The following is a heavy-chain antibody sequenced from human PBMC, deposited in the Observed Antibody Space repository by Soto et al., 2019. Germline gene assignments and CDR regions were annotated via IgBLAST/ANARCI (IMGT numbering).Heavy chain of an antibody. CDR1: GFTFSSYA. V-gene: IGHV3-23*01. J-gene: IGHJ4*02. CDR2: ISGGGGGT. Sequence: AGGSLRLSCAASGFTFSSYAMSWVRQAPGKGLEWVSAISGGGGGTYYAVSVKGRFTTSRDNSKNTLYLQMNSLRAEDTAVYYCAQTLTAAGTNYWGQGTLVTVSS. CDR3: AQTLTAAGTNY. D-gene: IGHD6-13*01.